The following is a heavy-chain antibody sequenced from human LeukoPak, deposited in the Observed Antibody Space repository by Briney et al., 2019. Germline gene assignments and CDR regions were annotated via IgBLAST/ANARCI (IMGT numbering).Heavy chain of an antibody. Sequence: TGGSLRLSCVASGFTFSTYGMNWVRQGPGKGLEWVAVISHDGSQKYYADSVKGRFTISRDNSKNTLFLQINSLRAEDTALYYCAKDRGSGSFTLDYWGQGTLVSVSS. CDR2: ISHDGSQK. CDR1: GFTFSTYG. V-gene: IGHV3-30*18. D-gene: IGHD1-26*01. CDR3: AKDRGSGSFTLDY. J-gene: IGHJ4*02.